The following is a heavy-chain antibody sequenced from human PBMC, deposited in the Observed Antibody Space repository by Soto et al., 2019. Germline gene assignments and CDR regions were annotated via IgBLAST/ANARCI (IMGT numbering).Heavy chain of an antibody. J-gene: IGHJ5*02. Sequence: PSETLSLTCTVSGGSITIGGYCWSWIRQPPGQSMERIEYICHSGNTYYNPSLKSRVTTSLNRSKNQISLNLSSVTAADMAVFYCARVWFGESSWFDPWGQGTLVTVSS. CDR1: GGSITIGGYC. V-gene: IGHV4-30-2*01. D-gene: IGHD3-10*01. CDR2: ICHSGNT. CDR3: ARVWFGESSWFDP.